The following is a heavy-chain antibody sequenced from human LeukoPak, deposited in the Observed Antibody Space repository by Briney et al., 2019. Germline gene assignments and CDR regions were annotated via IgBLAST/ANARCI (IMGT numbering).Heavy chain of an antibody. Sequence: GASVKVSCKASGYTFTSYYMHWVRQAPGQGLEWMGIINPSGGSTSYTQKFQGRVAMTRDTPTSTVYMELSSLRSEDTAVYYCARDSGMKQQLDYFDYWGQGTLVTVSS. CDR1: GYTFTSYY. J-gene: IGHJ4*02. CDR3: ARDSGMKQQLDYFDY. D-gene: IGHD6-13*01. V-gene: IGHV1-46*01. CDR2: INPSGGST.